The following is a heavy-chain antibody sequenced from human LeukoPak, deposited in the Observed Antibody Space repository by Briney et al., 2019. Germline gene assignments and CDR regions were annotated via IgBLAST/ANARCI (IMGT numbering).Heavy chain of an antibody. Sequence: GGSLRLSCAASGFTFSSYEMNWVRKAPGKGLEWVSYFSSSGSTIYYADSVRGRFTISRDNAKNSLYLQMNSLRAEDTAVYYCARRDYGSGSYYRYYYFDYWGQGTLVTVSS. CDR3: ARRDYGSGSYYRYYYFDY. V-gene: IGHV3-48*03. CDR1: GFTFSSYE. D-gene: IGHD3-10*01. J-gene: IGHJ4*02. CDR2: FSSSGSTI.